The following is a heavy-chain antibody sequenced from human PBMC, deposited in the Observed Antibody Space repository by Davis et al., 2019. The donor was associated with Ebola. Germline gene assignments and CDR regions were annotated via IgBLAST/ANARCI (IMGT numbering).Heavy chain of an antibody. J-gene: IGHJ6*02. D-gene: IGHD3-3*01. Sequence: GESLKISCAASGFTFSSYAMSWVRQAPGKGLEWVSTIIGSGGSTYYADSVKGRFTISRDNSKNTLYLQMNSLRADDTAVYYCARDFDGMDVWGQGTTVTVSS. CDR3: ARDFDGMDV. V-gene: IGHV3-23*01. CDR2: IIGSGGST. CDR1: GFTFSSYA.